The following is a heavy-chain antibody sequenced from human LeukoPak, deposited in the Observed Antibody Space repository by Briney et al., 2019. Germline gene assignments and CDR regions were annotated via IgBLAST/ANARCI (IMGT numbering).Heavy chain of an antibody. V-gene: IGHV3-21*01. Sequence: GGSLRLSCAASGFTFSSYSMNWVCQAPGKGLEWVSSISSSSYIYYADSVKGRFTISRDNAKNSLYLQMNSLRAEDTAVYYCARGALDAFDIWGQGTMVTVSS. CDR1: GFTFSSYS. CDR2: ISSSSYI. CDR3: ARGALDAFDI. J-gene: IGHJ3*02.